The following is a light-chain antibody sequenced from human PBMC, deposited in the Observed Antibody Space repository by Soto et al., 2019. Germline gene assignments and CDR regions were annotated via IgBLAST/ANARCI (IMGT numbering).Light chain of an antibody. J-gene: IGKJ1*01. Sequence: EIVLTHSQGKVSLSPGARASLSCRASPSVSSNLAWYQQKPGQAPRLLIYGASTRATVIPARFSGSGSGTEFTLTISSLQSEDFAVYYCQQHNNWPRTFGQGTKVDIK. CDR3: QQHNNWPRT. V-gene: IGKV3-15*01. CDR2: GAS. CDR1: PSVSSN.